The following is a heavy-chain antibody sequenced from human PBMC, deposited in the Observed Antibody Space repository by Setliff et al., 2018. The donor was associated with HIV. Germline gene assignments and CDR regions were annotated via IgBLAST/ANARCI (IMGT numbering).Heavy chain of an antibody. CDR1: GFSFRNSFYN. Sequence: SETLSLTCNVSGFSFRNSFYNWGWIRQPPGKGLEWIGTIYYSGTTYYNPSLKSRVSVSMDMSRNQFSVKLNSATAADTAVYYCARQAWHYDRDGYFIDYWGQGKLVTVSS. CDR3: ARQAWHYDRDGYFIDY. V-gene: IGHV4-39*01. CDR2: IYYSGTT. D-gene: IGHD3-22*01. J-gene: IGHJ4*02.